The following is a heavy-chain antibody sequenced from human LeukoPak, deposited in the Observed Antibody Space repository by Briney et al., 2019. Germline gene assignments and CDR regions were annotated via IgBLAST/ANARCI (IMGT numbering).Heavy chain of an antibody. V-gene: IGHV1-46*01. CDR1: GYTFTSYY. CDR2: INPSGGST. D-gene: IGHD1-1*01. J-gene: IGHJ5*02. CDR3: AREVAGTTQDINWFDP. Sequence: ASVKVSCKASGYTFTSYYMHWVRQAPGQGLEWMGIINPSGGSTSYAQKFQGRVTMTRDTSTSTVYMELSSLRSEDTAVYYCAREVAGTTQDINWFDPWGQGTLVTVSS.